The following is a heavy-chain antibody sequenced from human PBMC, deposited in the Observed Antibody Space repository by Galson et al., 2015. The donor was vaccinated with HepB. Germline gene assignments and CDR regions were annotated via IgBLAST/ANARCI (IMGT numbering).Heavy chain of an antibody. CDR1: GGTFSSYA. J-gene: IGHJ6*02. CDR3: ASKSSSSGVGYYYGMDV. D-gene: IGHD6-6*01. CDR2: IIPIFGTA. Sequence: SVKVSCKASGGTFSSYAISWVRQAPGQGLEWMGGIIPIFGTANYAQKFQGRVTITADESTSTAYMELSSLRSEDTAVYYCASKSSSSGVGYYYGMDVWGQGTTVTVSS. V-gene: IGHV1-69*13.